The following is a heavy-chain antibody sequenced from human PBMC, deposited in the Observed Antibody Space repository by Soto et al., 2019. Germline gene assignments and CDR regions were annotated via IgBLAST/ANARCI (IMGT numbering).Heavy chain of an antibody. J-gene: IGHJ4*02. CDR1: EFTFSNYA. CDR3: AKNPGYYYDSTGYHFDY. V-gene: IGHV3-23*01. CDR2: ISYGGGTT. Sequence: GSLRLSCAASEFTFSNYAMSWVRQAPGKGLEWVSAISYGGGTTYYADSVKGRFTISRDNSKNTLYLQMNSLRAEDTAVYYCAKNPGYYYDSTGYHFDYCAQGTLVTVSS. D-gene: IGHD3-22*01.